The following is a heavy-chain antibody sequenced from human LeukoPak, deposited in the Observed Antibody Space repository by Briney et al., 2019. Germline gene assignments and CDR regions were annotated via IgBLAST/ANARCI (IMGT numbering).Heavy chain of an antibody. J-gene: IGHJ4*02. CDR1: GGSFSGYY. D-gene: IGHD3-22*01. V-gene: IGHV4-34*01. CDR2: INHSGST. Sequence: SETLSLTCAVYGGSFSGYYWSWIRQPPGKGLEWIGEINHSGSTNYNPSLKSRVTISVDTSKNQFSLKLSSVTAADTALYYCVRGGYDSRGYYHFDYWGQGTLVTVSS. CDR3: VRGGYDSRGYYHFDY.